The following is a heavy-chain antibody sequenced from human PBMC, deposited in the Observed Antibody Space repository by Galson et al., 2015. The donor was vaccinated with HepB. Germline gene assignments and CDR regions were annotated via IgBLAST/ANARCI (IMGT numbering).Heavy chain of an antibody. Sequence: TLSLTCAVYGGSFSGYYWSWIRQPPGKGLEWIGEINHSGSTNYNPSLKSRVTISVDTSKNQFSLKLSSVTAADTAVYYCARGLTIFGAGRLLYYYYYYMDVWGKGTTVTVSS. CDR1: GGSFSGYY. D-gene: IGHD3-3*01. V-gene: IGHV4-34*01. CDR2: INHSGST. J-gene: IGHJ6*03. CDR3: ARGLTIFGAGRLLYYYYYYMDV.